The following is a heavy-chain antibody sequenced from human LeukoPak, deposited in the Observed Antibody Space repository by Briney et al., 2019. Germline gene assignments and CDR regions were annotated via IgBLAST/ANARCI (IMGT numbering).Heavy chain of an antibody. J-gene: IGHJ4*02. Sequence: ASVKVSCKASGGTFSSYAISWVRQAPGQGLEWMGRIIPIFSTANYAQKFQGRVTITTDESTSTAYMELSSLRSEDTAVYYCAAGYYDSSLPYYFDYWGQGTLVTVSS. D-gene: IGHD3-22*01. CDR3: AAGYYDSSLPYYFDY. V-gene: IGHV1-69*05. CDR2: IIPIFSTA. CDR1: GGTFSSYA.